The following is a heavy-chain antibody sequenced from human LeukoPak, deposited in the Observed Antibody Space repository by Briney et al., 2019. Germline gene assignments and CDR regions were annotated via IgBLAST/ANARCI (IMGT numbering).Heavy chain of an antibody. J-gene: IGHJ3*02. CDR3: ASSNTAMVGRSFDI. CDR2: ISAYNGNT. Sequence: ASVKVSCKASGYTFTNYYISWVRQAPGQGLEWMGWISAYNGNTNYAQKFQGRVTMTTDTSTSTAYMELRSLISDDTAVYYCASSNTAMVGRSFDIWGQGTMVTVSS. V-gene: IGHV1-18*01. D-gene: IGHD5-18*01. CDR1: GYTFTNYY.